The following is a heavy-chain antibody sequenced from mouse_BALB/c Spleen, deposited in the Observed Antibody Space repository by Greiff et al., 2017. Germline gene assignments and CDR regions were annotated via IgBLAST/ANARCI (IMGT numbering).Heavy chain of an antibody. CDR1: GDSITSGY. CDR2: ISYSGST. CDR3: ARPSYYGSSYWFAY. D-gene: IGHD1-1*01. Sequence: EVKLQESGPSLVKPSQTLSLTCSVTGDSITSGYWNWIRKFPGNKLEYMGYISYSGSTYYNPSLKSRISITRDTSKNQYYLQLNSVTTEDTATYYCARPSYYGSSYWFAYWGQGTLVTVST. V-gene: IGHV3-8*02. J-gene: IGHJ3*01.